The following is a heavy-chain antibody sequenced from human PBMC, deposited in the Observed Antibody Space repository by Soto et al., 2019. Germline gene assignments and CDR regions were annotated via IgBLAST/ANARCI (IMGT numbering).Heavy chain of an antibody. CDR1: GYSFTSYW. D-gene: IGHD1-26*01. CDR3: ATTRSEWEPGRPVYNWFDP. CDR2: IYPGDSDT. Sequence: GESLKISCKGSGYSFTSYWIGWVRQMPGKGLEWMGIIYPGDSDTRYSPSFQGQVTISADKSISTAYLQWSSLKASDTAMYYCATTRSEWEPGRPVYNWFDPWGQGTLVTVSS. V-gene: IGHV5-51*01. J-gene: IGHJ5*02.